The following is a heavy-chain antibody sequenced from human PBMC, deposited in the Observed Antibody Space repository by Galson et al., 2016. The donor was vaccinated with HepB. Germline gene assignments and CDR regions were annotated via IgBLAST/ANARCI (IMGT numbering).Heavy chain of an antibody. V-gene: IGHV4-39*01. CDR3: ARPVGRGSWAFDI. CDR2: IFYTGTT. D-gene: IGHD1-26*01. J-gene: IGHJ3*02. CDR1: GGPISDTAYW. Sequence: ETLSLTCTVSGGPISDTAYWWGWIRQPPGTGLEWIGSIFYTGTTYYKPSLKSRVTIYVDTSKNQFSLKLNSVTAADTAVYYCARPVGRGSWAFDIGGQGTMVTVSS.